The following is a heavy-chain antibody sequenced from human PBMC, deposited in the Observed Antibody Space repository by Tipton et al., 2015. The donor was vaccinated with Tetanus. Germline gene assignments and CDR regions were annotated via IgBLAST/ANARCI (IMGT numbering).Heavy chain of an antibody. J-gene: IGHJ3*02. D-gene: IGHD2-8*02. V-gene: IGHV4-30-4*01. Sequence: LTCTVSGGSISSGDYYWSWIRQPPGKGLEWIGYIYYSGSTYYNPSLKSRVTISVDTSKNQFSLKLSTVTAADTAVYYCARDGVVYAREDAFDIWGQGTMVTVSS. CDR2: IYYSGST. CDR3: ARDGVVYAREDAFDI. CDR1: GGSISSGDYY.